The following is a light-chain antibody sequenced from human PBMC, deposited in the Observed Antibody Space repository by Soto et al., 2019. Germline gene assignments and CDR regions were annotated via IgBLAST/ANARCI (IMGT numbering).Light chain of an antibody. Sequence: EVVLTQSPSSLSAFAGERVTVSCRASQSVSAKFAWYLQKPGKAPTLLIYDASTMAGGVSDRFSGGGSGAEFTLTISSLQPGDFATYYCQQYKRYPCTFGQGTKLEIK. CDR1: QSVSAK. V-gene: IGKV3-15*01. CDR2: DAS. CDR3: QQYKRYPCT. J-gene: IGKJ2*02.